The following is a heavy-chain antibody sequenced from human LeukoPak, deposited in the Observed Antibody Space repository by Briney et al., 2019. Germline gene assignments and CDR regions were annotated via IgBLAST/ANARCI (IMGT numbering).Heavy chain of an antibody. CDR1: GFTFSSYG. J-gene: IGHJ6*02. D-gene: IGHD6-19*01. CDR2: IRFDGNEN. CDR3: ANTIAVAGFYYYYGMDV. V-gene: IGHV3-30*02. Sequence: GGSLRLSCAASGFTFSSYGMHWVRHAPGKGLGWVAFIRFDGNENYYADSVKGRFTISRDNSKNTLYLQMNSLRADDTAIYYCANTIAVAGFYYYYGMDVWGQGTTVTVSS.